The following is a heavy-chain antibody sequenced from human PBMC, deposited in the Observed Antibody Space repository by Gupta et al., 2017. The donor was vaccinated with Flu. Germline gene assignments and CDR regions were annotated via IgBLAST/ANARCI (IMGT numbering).Heavy chain of an antibody. CDR2: ISSSGVP. V-gene: IGHV3-48*03. CDR3: ARGHWDS. CDR1: GFTFSGYD. J-gene: IGHJ4*02. Sequence: EVQLVESGGGLVQPGGSLRRSCAASGFTFSGYDMSWVRQAPGKGLEWVSFISSSGVPYYTDSVKGRFTISRDNAKNSVYLQMDSLRAEDTAFYCCARGHWDSWGQGTLVTVSS.